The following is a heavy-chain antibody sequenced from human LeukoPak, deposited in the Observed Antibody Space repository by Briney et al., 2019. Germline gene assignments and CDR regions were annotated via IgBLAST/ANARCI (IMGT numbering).Heavy chain of an antibody. J-gene: IGHJ5*02. CDR3: ARGYSLATYNWFDP. D-gene: IGHD2-21*01. Sequence: SEALSLTCTVSGYSISSGDYWGWIRQPPGEGLEWIGSIYHSGSTYYNPCVKSRVTISVDTSTNQFSLKLSSVTAADTAVYYCARGYSLATYNWFDPWGQGTLVTVSS. CDR1: GYSISSGDY. CDR2: IYHSGST. V-gene: IGHV4-38-2*02.